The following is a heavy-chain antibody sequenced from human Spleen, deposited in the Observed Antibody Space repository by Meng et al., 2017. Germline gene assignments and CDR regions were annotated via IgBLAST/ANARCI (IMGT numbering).Heavy chain of an antibody. CDR1: RDSVASISAA. CDR3: ARGDGYIIDY. Sequence: QVQLQTSGPGLVKPSQTLSLTCAISRDSVASISAAWNWIRQSPSRGLEWLGRTYYRSKWFNDYALSVKSRVTVNPDTSKNQFSLQLNSVTPEDTAVYYCARGDGYIIDYWGQGTLVTVSS. J-gene: IGHJ4*02. V-gene: IGHV6-1*01. D-gene: IGHD5-24*01. CDR2: TYYRSKWFN.